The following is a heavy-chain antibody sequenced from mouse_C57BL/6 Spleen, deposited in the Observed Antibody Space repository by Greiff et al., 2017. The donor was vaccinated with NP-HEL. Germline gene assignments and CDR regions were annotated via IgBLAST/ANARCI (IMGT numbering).Heavy chain of an antibody. CDR1: GYTFTDYE. V-gene: IGHV1-15*01. CDR2: IDPETGGT. J-gene: IGHJ2*01. D-gene: IGHD1-1*01. Sequence: VQLQQSGAELVRPGASVTLSCKASGYTFTDYEMHWVKQTPVHGLEWIGAIDPETGGTAYNQKFKGKAILTADKSSSTAYMELRSLTSEDSAVYYGTRAYYYGSSYDYFDYWGQGTTLTVSS. CDR3: TRAYYYGSSYDYFDY.